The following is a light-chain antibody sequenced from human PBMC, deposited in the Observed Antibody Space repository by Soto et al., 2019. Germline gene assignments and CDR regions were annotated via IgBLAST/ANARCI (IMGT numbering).Light chain of an antibody. J-gene: IGLJ1*01. CDR3: SSYTSSNTLV. CDR2: EVN. V-gene: IGLV2-14*01. Sequence: QSALAQPASVSGSPGQSITISCTGTSSDVGGYNYVSWFQQHPGKAPKLLIYEVNNRPSRISNRFSGSKSGNTASLTISGLQAEDEADYYCSSYTSSNTLVFGTGTRPPS. CDR1: SSDVGGYNY.